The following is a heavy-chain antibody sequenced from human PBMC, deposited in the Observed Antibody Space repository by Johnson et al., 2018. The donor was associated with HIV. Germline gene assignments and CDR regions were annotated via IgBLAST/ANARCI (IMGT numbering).Heavy chain of an antibody. J-gene: IGHJ3*02. V-gene: IGHV3-30*04. CDR2: ISYDESNK. CDR3: ASADVFDI. Sequence: VRQAPGKGLEWVAVISYDESNKYYADSVKVRFTISGDNSKNTLYLQMSSLRAADTALYYCASADVFDIWGQGTMVTVSS.